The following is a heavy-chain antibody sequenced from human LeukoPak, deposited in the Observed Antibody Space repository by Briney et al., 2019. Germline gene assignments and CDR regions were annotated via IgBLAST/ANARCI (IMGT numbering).Heavy chain of an antibody. CDR3: AKDVWCGELLPFDY. CDR2: IRYDGSNK. D-gene: IGHD3-10*01. V-gene: IGHV3-30*02. Sequence: PGGSLRLSCAASGFTFSSYGMHWVRQAPGKGLEWVAFIRYDGSNKYYADSVKGRFTISRDNSKNTLYLQMNSLRAEDTAVYYCAKDVWCGELLPFDYWGQGTLVTVSS. J-gene: IGHJ4*02. CDR1: GFTFSSYG.